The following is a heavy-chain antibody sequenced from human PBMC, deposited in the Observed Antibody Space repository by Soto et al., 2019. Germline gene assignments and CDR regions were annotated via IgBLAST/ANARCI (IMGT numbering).Heavy chain of an antibody. V-gene: IGHV1-2*04. CDR1: GYTFTGYY. D-gene: IGHD3-9*01. CDR3: ARDRMIPPYDILTGYYSYYYYYGMDV. Sequence: GASVKVSCKASGYTFTGYYMHWVRQAPGQGLEWMGWINPNSGGTNYAQKFQGWVTMTRDTSISTAYMELSRLISDDTAVYYCARDRMIPPYDILTGYYSYYYYYGMDVWGQGTTVTVSS. J-gene: IGHJ6*02. CDR2: INPNSGGT.